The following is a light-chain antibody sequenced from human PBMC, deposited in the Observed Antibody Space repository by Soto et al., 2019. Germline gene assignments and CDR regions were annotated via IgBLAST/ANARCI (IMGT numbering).Light chain of an antibody. CDR3: QQHSHWPPWK. V-gene: IGKV3-11*01. CDR1: QNVSTF. CDR2: GAS. Sequence: EVVFTQSPATLSLSPGERATLSCRASQNVSTFLDWYQQKPGQAPRLLIYGASNRATGIPARFSGSGSGTDFTLTISSLETDDVAVYYCQQHSHWPPWKFGQGTRVEIQ. J-gene: IGKJ1*01.